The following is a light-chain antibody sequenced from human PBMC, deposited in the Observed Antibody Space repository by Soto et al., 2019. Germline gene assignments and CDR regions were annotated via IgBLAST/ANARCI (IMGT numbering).Light chain of an antibody. J-gene: IGKJ4*01. Sequence: DIQITQSPSSLSASVGGRVTITCRASQSITTYLNWYRQKPGKAPKLLIYAASSLQSGVPLRFSGSGSETEFTLSISSLQPEDFATYFCQQIYSAPLTFGGGTKVDIK. CDR2: AAS. CDR1: QSITTY. CDR3: QQIYSAPLT. V-gene: IGKV1-39*01.